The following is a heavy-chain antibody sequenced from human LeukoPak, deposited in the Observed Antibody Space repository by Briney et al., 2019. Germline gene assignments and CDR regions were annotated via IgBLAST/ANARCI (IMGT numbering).Heavy chain of an antibody. J-gene: IGHJ2*01. CDR1: GGSFSGYY. Sequence: SETLSLTCAVYGGSFSGYYWSWIRQPAGKGLEWIGRIYNRGSTNHNPSLKSRVTISVDTSKNQFSLKLSSVTAADTAVYYCARDLIWGSAWYFDLWGRGTLVTVSS. V-gene: IGHV4-4*07. D-gene: IGHD7-27*01. CDR2: IYNRGST. CDR3: ARDLIWGSAWYFDL.